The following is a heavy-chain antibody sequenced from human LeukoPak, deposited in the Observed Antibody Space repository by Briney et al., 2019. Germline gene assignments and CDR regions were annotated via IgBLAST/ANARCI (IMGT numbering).Heavy chain of an antibody. V-gene: IGHV3-7*01. Sequence: PGGSLRLSCAASGFSFSDFCMSWVRQAPGKGLEWVANIKHDGSNKYYVDSVKGRFTISRDNAKNTLYLQMNSLRAEDTAVYYCAREGWLQLGNYFDSWGQGTLVTVSS. J-gene: IGHJ4*02. CDR1: GFSFSDFC. CDR3: AREGWLQLGNYFDS. D-gene: IGHD5-24*01. CDR2: IKHDGSNK.